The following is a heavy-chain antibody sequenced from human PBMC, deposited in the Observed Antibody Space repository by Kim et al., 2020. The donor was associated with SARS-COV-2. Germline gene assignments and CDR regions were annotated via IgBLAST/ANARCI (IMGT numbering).Heavy chain of an antibody. Sequence: SVKVSCKASGGTFSSYAISWVRQAPGQGLEWMGGIIPIFGTANYAQKFQGRVTITADESTSTAYMELSSLKSEDTAVYYCARDKEYYGSGSYQDYYYYGMDVWGQGTTVTVSS. V-gene: IGHV1-69*13. D-gene: IGHD3-10*01. J-gene: IGHJ6*02. CDR3: ARDKEYYGSGSYQDYYYYGMDV. CDR1: GGTFSSYA. CDR2: IIPIFGTA.